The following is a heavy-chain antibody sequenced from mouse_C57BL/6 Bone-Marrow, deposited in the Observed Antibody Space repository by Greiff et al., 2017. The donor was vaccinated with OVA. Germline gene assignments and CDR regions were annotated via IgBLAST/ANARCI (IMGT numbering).Heavy chain of an antibody. J-gene: IGHJ2*01. CDR3: AFDDSNDDYGDD. D-gene: IGHD2-12*01. V-gene: IGHV1-72*01. Sequence: QVQLQQPGAELVKPGASVKLSCKASGYTFTSYWMHWVKQRPGRGLEWIGRIDPNSGGTKYNEKVKSKATLTVDKPSSTAYMQLSSMTEEEEEGDEGAFDDSNDDYGDDGGKGTTLTV. CDR2: IDPNSGGT. CDR1: GYTFTSYW.